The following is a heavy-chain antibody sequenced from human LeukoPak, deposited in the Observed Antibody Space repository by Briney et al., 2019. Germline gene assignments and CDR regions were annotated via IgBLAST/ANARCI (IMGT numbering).Heavy chain of an antibody. V-gene: IGHV1-69*01. CDR1: GGTFSSYA. Sequence: ASGKVACKASGGTFSSYAISWVRQAPGQGLEWMGGIIPIFGTANYAQKFQGRVTITADESTSTAYMELSSLRSEDTAVYYCARVPYPSHDGYPAPLDHWGQGTLVTVSS. CDR3: ARVPYPSHDGYPAPLDH. CDR2: IIPIFGTA. D-gene: IGHD3-22*01. J-gene: IGHJ4*02.